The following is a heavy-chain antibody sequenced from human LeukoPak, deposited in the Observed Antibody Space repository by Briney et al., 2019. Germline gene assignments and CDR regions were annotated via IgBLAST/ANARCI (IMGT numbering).Heavy chain of an antibody. V-gene: IGHV4-4*02. Sequence: SETLSLTCAVSGGSISSNNWWGWVRQPPGKGLEWIGEIYHSGSPNYNPSLKSRVTISVDKSRNHFSLNLSSVTAADTAVYYCARSPSGYRFDSWGQGTLVTVSS. CDR2: IYHSGSP. CDR1: GGSISSNNW. CDR3: ARSPSGYRFDS. D-gene: IGHD3-22*01. J-gene: IGHJ4*02.